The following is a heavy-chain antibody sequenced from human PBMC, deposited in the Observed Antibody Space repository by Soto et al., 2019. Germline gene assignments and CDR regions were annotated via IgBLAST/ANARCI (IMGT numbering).Heavy chain of an antibody. V-gene: IGHV1-8*01. CDR1: GDTFTTYD. Sequence: RASVKVSCKASGDTFTTYDINWVRQATGHGLEWMGWINPNSGNIGYAQRFQGRVTMTRDTAIRTAYMEVSSLRSDDTAVYYCARGRASGSYYLLDYRGQGTLVTVSS. J-gene: IGHJ4*02. CDR2: INPNSGNI. CDR3: ARGRASGSYYLLDY. D-gene: IGHD3-10*01.